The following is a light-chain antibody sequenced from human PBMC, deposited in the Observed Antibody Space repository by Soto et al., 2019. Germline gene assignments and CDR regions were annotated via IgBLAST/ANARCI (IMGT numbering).Light chain of an antibody. CDR3: QQYNNWPPWT. CDR2: DAS. Sequence: ETVLTQSPGTLSLSPGERASLSCRASQSISGRYLAWYQQKPGQAPRLLIYDASSRATGIPDRFSGSGSGTDFILTISRLEPEDFAVYFCQQYNNWPPWTFGHGTKVEIK. CDR1: QSISGRY. J-gene: IGKJ1*01. V-gene: IGKV3-20*01.